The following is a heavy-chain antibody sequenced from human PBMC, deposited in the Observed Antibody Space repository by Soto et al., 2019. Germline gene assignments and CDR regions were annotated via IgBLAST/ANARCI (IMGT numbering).Heavy chain of an antibody. CDR2: IYYRGST. CDR1: GGSISSYY. Sequence: QVQLQESGPGLVKPSETLSLTCTVSGGSISSYYWSWIRQPPGKGLEWIGYIYYRGSTNYNPSLKSRVTISVDTSKNQFSLKLSSVTAADTAVYYCARGEIQVRGHTYYYYGMDVWGQGTTVTVSS. J-gene: IGHJ6*02. D-gene: IGHD3-10*01. CDR3: ARGEIQVRGHTYYYYGMDV. V-gene: IGHV4-59*01.